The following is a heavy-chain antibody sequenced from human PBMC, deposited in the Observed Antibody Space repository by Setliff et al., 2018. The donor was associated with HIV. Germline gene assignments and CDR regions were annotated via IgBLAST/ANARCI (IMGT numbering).Heavy chain of an antibody. Sequence: PSETLSLTCAVYGESFSGFYWNWIRQPPGKGLEWIGEINPSGSTNYNPSLKSRVTISVDKAKNQFSLRLRSVTAADTAVYYCARVSITYWYSIPRDYYYYMDVWGEGTTVTVSS. D-gene: IGHD2-8*02. CDR3: ARVSITYWYSIPRDYYYYMDV. CDR1: GESFSGFY. CDR2: INPSGST. V-gene: IGHV4-34*01. J-gene: IGHJ6*03.